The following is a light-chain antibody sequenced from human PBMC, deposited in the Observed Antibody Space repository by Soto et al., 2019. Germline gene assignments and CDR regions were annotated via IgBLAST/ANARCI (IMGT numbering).Light chain of an antibody. Sequence: DIQLTQSPSFLSASVGDRVTITCRASQGISSYLAWYQQKPGKAPKLLIYAASTLQSGVPSRFSGSGSGTDFTLTISSLQPEDCATYYCQQLNSYPLTFGQGTKLEIK. CDR3: QQLNSYPLT. CDR2: AAS. V-gene: IGKV1-9*01. J-gene: IGKJ2*01. CDR1: QGISSY.